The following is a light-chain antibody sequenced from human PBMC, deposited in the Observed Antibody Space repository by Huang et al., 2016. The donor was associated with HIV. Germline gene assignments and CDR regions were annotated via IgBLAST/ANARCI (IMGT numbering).Light chain of an antibody. V-gene: IGKV1-39*01. CDR2: AAS. Sequence: DIQMTQSPSSLSASVGDRVTITCRASQSISSYLNWYQQKPGKAPKLLIYAASSLQSWVPSRFSGSGSGTEFTLTISSLQPEDFATYYCQQSYSTPRTFGQGTKLEIK. CDR1: QSISSY. CDR3: QQSYSTPRT. J-gene: IGKJ2*01.